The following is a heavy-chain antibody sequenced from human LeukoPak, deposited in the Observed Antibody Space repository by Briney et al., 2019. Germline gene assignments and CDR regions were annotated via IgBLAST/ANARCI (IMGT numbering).Heavy chain of an antibody. CDR1: GFTFSSYV. Sequence: GGSLRLSCTASGFTFSSYVMSWVRQAPGKGPEWVSRISGSGGSTYYADSVKGRFIISRDNSKNTLYLQINSLRDEDTAVYFCAKDAGPEYCSGGSCYSNYNWFDPWGQGTLVTVSS. J-gene: IGHJ5*02. V-gene: IGHV3-23*01. D-gene: IGHD2-15*01. CDR2: ISGSGGST. CDR3: AKDAGPEYCSGGSCYSNYNWFDP.